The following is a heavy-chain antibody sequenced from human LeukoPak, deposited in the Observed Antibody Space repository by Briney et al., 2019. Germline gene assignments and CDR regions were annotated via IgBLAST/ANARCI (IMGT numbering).Heavy chain of an antibody. D-gene: IGHD3-16*01. CDR1: GGSISTYS. Sequence: SETLSLTCTVSGGSISTYSWSWIRQPPGKGLEWIGYIYSSGSTNYNPSLKSRVTLSVDTSKNQFSLKLSSVTAADTAVYYCAREGGAGAFDIWGQGTMVTVSS. J-gene: IGHJ3*02. CDR2: IYSSGST. V-gene: IGHV4-59*01. CDR3: AREGGAGAFDI.